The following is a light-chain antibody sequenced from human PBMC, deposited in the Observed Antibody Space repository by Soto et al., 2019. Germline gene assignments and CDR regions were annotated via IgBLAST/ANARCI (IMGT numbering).Light chain of an antibody. CDR1: RDVGSD. V-gene: IGKV1-33*01. Sequence: QMTQSPSSLSASVGEKTIMTCRASRDVGSDASWYQQKTGQAPKILIYDASNLEPGVPSRFSASGFGTDFTLTISSLQPEDFATYYCQQYDNGLITFGQGTRLEIK. J-gene: IGKJ5*01. CDR3: QQYDNGLIT. CDR2: DAS.